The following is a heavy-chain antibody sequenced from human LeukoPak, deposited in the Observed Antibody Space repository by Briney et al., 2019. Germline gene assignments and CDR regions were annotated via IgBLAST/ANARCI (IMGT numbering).Heavy chain of an antibody. CDR2: IYYSGST. Sequence: PSETLSLTCTVSGGSISSYYWSWIRQPPGKGLEWIGHIYYSGSTNYNPSLKSRVTISVDTSKNQFSLKLSSVTAADTAVYYCARVRYCSSTSCYKGDYYYYYMDVWGKGTTVTVSS. CDR3: ARVRYCSSTSCYKGDYYYYYMDV. D-gene: IGHD2-2*02. J-gene: IGHJ6*03. CDR1: GGSISSYY. V-gene: IGHV4-59*01.